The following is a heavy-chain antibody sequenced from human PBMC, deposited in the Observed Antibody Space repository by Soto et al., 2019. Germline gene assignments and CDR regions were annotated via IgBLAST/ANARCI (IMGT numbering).Heavy chain of an antibody. CDR1: GGTFSSYT. CDR2: IIPILGIA. CDR3: ARDLEGGNPAY. D-gene: IGHD2-15*01. J-gene: IGHJ4*02. V-gene: IGHV1-69*08. Sequence: QVQLVQSGAEVKKPGSSVKVSCKASGGTFSSYTISWVRQAPGQGLEWMGRIIPILGIANYAQKFQGRVTLTADKSTSTAYMELSSLRSEDTAVYYCARDLEGGNPAYWGQGTLVTVSS.